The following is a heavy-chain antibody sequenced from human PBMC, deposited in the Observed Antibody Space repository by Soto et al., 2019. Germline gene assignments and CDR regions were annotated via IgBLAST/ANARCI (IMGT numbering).Heavy chain of an antibody. CDR2: IWYDGSNK. CDR1: GFTFSSYG. CDR3: ARYQTDYGVDY. J-gene: IGHJ4*02. D-gene: IGHD4-17*01. V-gene: IGHV3-33*01. Sequence: QVQLVESGGGVVQPGRSLRLSCAASGFTFSSYGMHWVRQAPGKGLEWVAVIWYDGSNKYYADSVKGRITISRDNSKNTLYLQMNSLRAEDTAVYYCARYQTDYGVDYWGQGTLVTVSS.